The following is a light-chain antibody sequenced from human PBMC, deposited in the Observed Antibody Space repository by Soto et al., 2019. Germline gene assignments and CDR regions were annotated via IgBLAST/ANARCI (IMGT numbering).Light chain of an antibody. V-gene: IGKV1-17*01. Sequence: DIQLTQSPSSLSASVGDRVTITCRASQDIRSALGWYQQKPGKVPKLLIYAASTLQSGVPSRFSGSRSGADFTLTISSLQPADFATYYCQQLNSYPRTFGQGTKVDIK. CDR1: QDIRSA. CDR2: AAS. J-gene: IGKJ1*01. CDR3: QQLNSYPRT.